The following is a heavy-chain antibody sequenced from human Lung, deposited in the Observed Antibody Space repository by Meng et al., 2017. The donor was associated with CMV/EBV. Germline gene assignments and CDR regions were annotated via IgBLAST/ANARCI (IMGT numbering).Heavy chain of an antibody. J-gene: IGHJ4*02. CDR3: VTYCGGDCYSGFDY. CDR2: INPNSGGT. Sequence: QVQLVQSGAEVKKPGASAKVPCKASGYTFTGYYMHWVLQAPGQGLEWMGWINPNSGGTNYAQKFQGRVTMTRDTSISTAYMELSRLRSDDTAVYYCVTYCGGDCYSGFDYWGQGTLGTVSP. CDR1: GYTFTGYY. D-gene: IGHD2-21*02. V-gene: IGHV1-2*02.